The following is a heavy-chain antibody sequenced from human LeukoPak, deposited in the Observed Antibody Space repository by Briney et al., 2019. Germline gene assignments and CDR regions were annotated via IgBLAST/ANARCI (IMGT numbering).Heavy chain of an antibody. CDR1: GFTISNYW. CDR2: IRRGGSEE. D-gene: IGHD6-6*01. Sequence: GGSLRLSCAASGFTISNYWMNWVRQAPGKGLEWLANIRRGGSEEYYVGSVKGRFTISRDNTKNSLYLQMNSLRVEDTAVYYCARALIAADNYWGQGALVTVSS. CDR3: ARALIAADNY. V-gene: IGHV3-7*04. J-gene: IGHJ4*02.